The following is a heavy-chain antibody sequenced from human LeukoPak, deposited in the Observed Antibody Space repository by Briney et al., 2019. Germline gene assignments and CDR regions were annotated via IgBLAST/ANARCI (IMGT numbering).Heavy chain of an antibody. D-gene: IGHD3-9*01. J-gene: IGHJ5*02. V-gene: IGHV3-30*03. CDR2: ITYDGSNT. Sequence: GGSLRLSCAASGFTFSNYGMHWVRQAPGKGLEWVAVITYDGSNTYYADSVKGRFTISRDNSKNTLYLQMSSLKPEDMAMYYCGSRLTQGDFLPGSVTPGTTWGQGPW. CDR3: GSRLTQGDFLPGSVTPGTT. CDR1: GFTFSNYG.